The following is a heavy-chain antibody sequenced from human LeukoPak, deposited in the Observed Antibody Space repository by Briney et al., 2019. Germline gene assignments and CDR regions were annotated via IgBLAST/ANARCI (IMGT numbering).Heavy chain of an antibody. CDR1: GFTFSSYG. Sequence: GGSLRLSCAASGFTFSSYGMNWVRQAPGKGLEWVSFISSSSSTIYYADSVKGRFTISRDNAKNSLYLQMNSLRAEDTAVYYCARDLLTYGDYRGDCWGQGTLVTVSS. J-gene: IGHJ4*02. V-gene: IGHV3-48*01. CDR3: ARDLLTYGDYRGDC. D-gene: IGHD4-17*01. CDR2: ISSSSSTI.